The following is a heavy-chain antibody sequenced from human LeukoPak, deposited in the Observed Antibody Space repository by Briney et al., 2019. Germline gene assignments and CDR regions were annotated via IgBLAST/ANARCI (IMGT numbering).Heavy chain of an antibody. CDR2: IYFSGNT. D-gene: IGHD4-17*01. J-gene: IGHJ4*02. CDR3: ARAPHGDYYFDY. Sequence: PSETLSLTCSVSGGSVSSNHWTWIRQPPGKGLEWIGYIYFSGNTHYNPSLRRRVTLSLDTTKNHFSLHLTSVTAADTGVYYCARAPHGDYYFDYWGQGTLVTVSS. V-gene: IGHV4-4*09. CDR1: GGSVSSNH.